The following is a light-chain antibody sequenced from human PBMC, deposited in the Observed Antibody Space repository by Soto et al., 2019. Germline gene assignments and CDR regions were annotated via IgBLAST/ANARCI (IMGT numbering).Light chain of an antibody. J-gene: IGKJ4*01. CDR1: QGISSY. CDR2: AAS. CDR3: QQVNSYPFT. Sequence: DVQLTQSPSFQSASVGDRVTITCRASQGISSYLAWYQQKPGKAPKLLIYAASTLHTGVPSRFSGSGFGTEHTLTISSLQPEDFATYYCQQVNSYPFTFGGGTKVDNK. V-gene: IGKV1-9*01.